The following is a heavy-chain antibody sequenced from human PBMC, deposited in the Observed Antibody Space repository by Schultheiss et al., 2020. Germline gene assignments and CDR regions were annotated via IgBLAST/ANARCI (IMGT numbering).Heavy chain of an antibody. CDR1: GFTFSSYG. D-gene: IGHD1-20*01. CDR3: AKDPSTYNWKPTHFDY. V-gene: IGHV3-30*18. J-gene: IGHJ4*02. CDR2: ISYDGSNK. Sequence: GGSLRLSCAASGFTFSSYGMHWVRQAPGKGLEWVAVISYDGSNKYYADSVKGRFTISRDNSKNTLYLQMNSLRAEDTAVYYCAKDPSTYNWKPTHFDYWGKGTLVTVS.